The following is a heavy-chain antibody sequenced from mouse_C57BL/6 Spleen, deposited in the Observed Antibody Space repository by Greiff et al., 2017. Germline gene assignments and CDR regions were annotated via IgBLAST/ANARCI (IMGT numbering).Heavy chain of an antibody. CDR3: ASARDYYGSSYAY. V-gene: IGHV1-64*01. J-gene: IGHJ3*01. D-gene: IGHD1-1*01. CDR1: GYTFTSYW. CDR2: IHPNSGST. Sequence: QVQLQQPGAELVKPGASVKLSCKASGYTFTSYWMHWVRQRPGQGLEWIGMIHPNSGSTNYNEKFKSKATLTVDKASSTAYRQLSSLTTEDSAVYYCASARDYYGSSYAYWGQGTLVTVSA.